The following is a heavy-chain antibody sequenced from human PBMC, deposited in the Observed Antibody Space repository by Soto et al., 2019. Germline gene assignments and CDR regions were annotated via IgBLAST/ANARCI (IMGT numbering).Heavy chain of an antibody. CDR1: GFTFSSYG. J-gene: IGHJ4*02. CDR3: AKDSGPVVVTAIRGYYFDY. D-gene: IGHD2-21*02. V-gene: IGHV3-30*18. Sequence: QVQLVESGGGVVQPGRSLRLSCAASGFTFSSYGIHWVRQAPGKGLEWVAVISYDGSNKYYADSVKGRFTISRDNSKNTLYLQMNSLRAEDTAVYYCAKDSGPVVVTAIRGYYFDYWGQGTLVTVSS. CDR2: ISYDGSNK.